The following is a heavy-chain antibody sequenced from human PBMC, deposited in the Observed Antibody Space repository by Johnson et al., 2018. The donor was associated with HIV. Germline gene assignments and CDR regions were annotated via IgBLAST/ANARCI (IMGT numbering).Heavy chain of an antibody. CDR2: ISYDGSNK. J-gene: IGHJ3*02. D-gene: IGHD2-2*03. Sequence: QVQLVEYGGGLVKPGGSLRLSCAASGFTFSSYGMHWVRQAPGKGLEWVAVISYDGSNKYYADSVKGRFTISRDNSKNTLYLQMNSLRAGDTAVYYCARGHGSDAFDIWGQGTMVTVSS. CDR1: GFTFSSYG. V-gene: IGHV3-30*03. CDR3: ARGHGSDAFDI.